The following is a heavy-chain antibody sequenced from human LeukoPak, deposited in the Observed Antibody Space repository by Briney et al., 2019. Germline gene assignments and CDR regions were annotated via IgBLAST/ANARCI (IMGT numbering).Heavy chain of an antibody. CDR2: IYYSGST. Sequence: SETLSLTCTVSGGSISSSSYYWGWIRQPPGKGLEWIGSIYYSGSTYYNPSLKSRVTISVDTSKNQFSLKLSSVTAADTAVYYCAKIMYLGNCTNGVCSFYYYYYMDVWGKGTTVTVSS. D-gene: IGHD2-8*01. CDR3: AKIMYLGNCTNGVCSFYYYYYMDV. V-gene: IGHV4-39*07. CDR1: GGSISSSSYY. J-gene: IGHJ6*03.